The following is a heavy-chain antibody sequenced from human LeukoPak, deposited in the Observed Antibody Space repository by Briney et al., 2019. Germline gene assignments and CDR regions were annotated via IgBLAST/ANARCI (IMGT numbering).Heavy chain of an antibody. V-gene: IGHV4-59*01. CDR3: ARAYYYDSINAFDI. CDR2: IYYSGST. Sequence: SETLSFTCTVSGGSISSYYWSWIRQPPGKGLEWIGYIYYSGSTNYNPSLKSRVTISVDTSKNQFSLKLSSVTAADTAVYYCARAYYYDSINAFDIWGQGTMVTVSS. D-gene: IGHD3-22*01. J-gene: IGHJ3*02. CDR1: GGSISSYY.